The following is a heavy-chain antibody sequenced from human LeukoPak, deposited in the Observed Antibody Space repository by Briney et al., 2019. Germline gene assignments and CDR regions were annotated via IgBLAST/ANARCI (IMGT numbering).Heavy chain of an antibody. V-gene: IGHV3-7*01. CDR3: ARVREDIVVVPAVSSLDY. D-gene: IGHD2-2*01. CDR1: GFTFSSYA. Sequence: PGGSLRLSCAASGFTFSSYAMHWVRQAPGKGLEWVANIKQDGSEKYYVDSVKGRFTISRDNAKNSLYLQMNSLRAEDTAVYYCARVREDIVVVPAVSSLDYWGQGTLVTVSS. J-gene: IGHJ4*02. CDR2: IKQDGSEK.